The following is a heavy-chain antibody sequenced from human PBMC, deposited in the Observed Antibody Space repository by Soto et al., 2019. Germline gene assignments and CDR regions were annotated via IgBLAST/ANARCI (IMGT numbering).Heavy chain of an antibody. CDR1: GFTFSSCS. Sequence: PGGPLRLSCASSGFTFSSCSMNWVRQAPGKGLEWVSFISGSGDTKYYADSVKGRFTISRDNAKNSLYLQMSSLRDEDTAVYYCAKYCSSDVCFDYWGQGTLVTVSS. V-gene: IGHV3-48*02. D-gene: IGHD2-8*01. CDR3: AKYCSSDVCFDY. CDR2: ISGSGDTK. J-gene: IGHJ4*02.